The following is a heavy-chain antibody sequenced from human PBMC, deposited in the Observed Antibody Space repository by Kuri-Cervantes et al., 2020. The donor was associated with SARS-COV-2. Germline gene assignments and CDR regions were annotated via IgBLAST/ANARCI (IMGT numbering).Heavy chain of an antibody. Sequence: SQTLSLTCAVYGGSFSGYYWSWIRQPPGKGLEWIGEINHSGSTNYNPSPKGRVTISVDTSKNQFSLKLSSVTAADTAVYYCARALGTTGDYWGQGTLVTVSS. CDR1: GGSFSGYY. CDR3: ARALGTTGDY. D-gene: IGHD1-1*01. J-gene: IGHJ4*02. V-gene: IGHV4-34*01. CDR2: INHSGST.